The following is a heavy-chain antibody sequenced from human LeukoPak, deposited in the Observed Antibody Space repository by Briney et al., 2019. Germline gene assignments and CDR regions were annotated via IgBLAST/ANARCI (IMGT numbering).Heavy chain of an antibody. J-gene: IGHJ4*02. Sequence: GSLRLSCAASGFTFSTYAMGWVRQAPGKGLEWVLSISGGGESTFYTDSVKGRFIVSRNNSKNTLYLQMNSLRAEDTAVYYCAKVRMGYSGYDPLFDCWGQGTQVTVSS. CDR3: AKVRMGYSGYDPLFDC. D-gene: IGHD5-12*01. CDR1: GFTFSTYA. V-gene: IGHV3-23*01. CDR2: ISGGGEST.